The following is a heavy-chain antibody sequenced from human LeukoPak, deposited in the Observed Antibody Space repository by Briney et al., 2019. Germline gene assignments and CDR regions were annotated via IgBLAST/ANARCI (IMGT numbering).Heavy chain of an antibody. CDR1: GGSVRNPNYY. J-gene: IGHJ4*02. CDR3: ASHVRGYYFDY. D-gene: IGHD3-10*02. CDR2: IYISGLT. Sequence: SETLSLTCAVYGGSVRNPNYYWGWIRQPPGKGLEWIGSIYISGLTYYNPSLKSRVTISVDTSKDQFSLMLTSVTAADTAIYYCASHVRGYYFDYWGQGALVTVSS. V-gene: IGHV4-39*01.